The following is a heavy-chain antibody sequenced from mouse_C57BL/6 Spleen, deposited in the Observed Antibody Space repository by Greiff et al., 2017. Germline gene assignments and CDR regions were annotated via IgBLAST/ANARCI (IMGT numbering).Heavy chain of an antibody. D-gene: IGHD2-4*01. CDR3: ARQDDYDVAWFAY. Sequence: EVKVVESEGGLVQPGSSMKLSCTASGFTFSDYYMAWVRQVPEKGLEWVANINYDGSSTYYLDSLESRFIISRDNAKNILYLQMSSLKSEDTATYYCARQDDYDVAWFAYWGQGTLVTVSA. CDR1: GFTFSDYY. CDR2: INYDGSST. J-gene: IGHJ3*01. V-gene: IGHV5-16*01.